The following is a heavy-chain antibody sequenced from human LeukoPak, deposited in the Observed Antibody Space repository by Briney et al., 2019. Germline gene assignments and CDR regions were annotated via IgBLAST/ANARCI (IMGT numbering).Heavy chain of an antibody. V-gene: IGHV1-24*01. CDR1: GYTLTELS. J-gene: IGHJ4*02. CDR3: ATGEGAPLRSPFDY. Sequence: ASVKVSCKVSGYTLTELSMHWVRQAPGKGLEWMGGFDPEDGETIYAQKFQGRVTMTEDTSTDTAYMELSSLRSEDTAVYYCATGEGAPLRSPFDYWGQGTLVTVSS. CDR2: FDPEDGET. D-gene: IGHD4-17*01.